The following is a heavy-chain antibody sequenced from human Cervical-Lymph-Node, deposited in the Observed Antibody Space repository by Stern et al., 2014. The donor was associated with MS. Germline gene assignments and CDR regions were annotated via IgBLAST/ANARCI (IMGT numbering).Heavy chain of an antibody. V-gene: IGHV3-23*04. D-gene: IGHD2-15*01. J-gene: IGHJ4*02. CDR3: AKGYCSGGSCYYTIDY. Sequence: EVQLVESGGGLVQPGGSLRLSCAASGFTFSSYAMSWVRQAPGKGLEWVSAISGSGGSTYYADSVKGRFTISRDNSKNTLYLQMNSLRAEDTAVYYCAKGYCSGGSCYYTIDYWGQGTLVTVSS. CDR2: ISGSGGST. CDR1: GFTFSSYA.